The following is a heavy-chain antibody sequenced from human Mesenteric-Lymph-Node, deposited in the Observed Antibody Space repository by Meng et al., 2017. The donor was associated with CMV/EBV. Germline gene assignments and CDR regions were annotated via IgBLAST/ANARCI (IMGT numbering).Heavy chain of an antibody. D-gene: IGHD3-3*01. J-gene: IGHJ4*02. CDR3: ARAFLYYDFWSGYHYFDY. Sequence: ISSSSYYWGWIRQPPGKGLEWIGSIYYSGSTYYNPSLKSRVTISVDTSKNQFSLKLSSVTAADTAVYYCARAFLYYDFWSGYHYFDYWGQGTLVTVSS. CDR2: IYYSGST. CDR1: ISSSSYY. V-gene: IGHV4-39*07.